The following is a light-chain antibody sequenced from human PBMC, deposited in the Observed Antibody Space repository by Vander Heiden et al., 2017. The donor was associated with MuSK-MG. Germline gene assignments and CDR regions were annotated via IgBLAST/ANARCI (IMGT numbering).Light chain of an antibody. Sequence: SYVLTQPPSVSVAPGQTARISCEGNNIGSKSVHWYQQKPGQAPLLVVYDDSDRPSGIPERFSGSNSGNTATLSISRVEAGDEADYYCQVWHSSSDVVFGGGTKLTVV. CDR3: QVWHSSSDVV. V-gene: IGLV3-21*02. CDR2: DDS. J-gene: IGLJ2*01. CDR1: NIGSKS.